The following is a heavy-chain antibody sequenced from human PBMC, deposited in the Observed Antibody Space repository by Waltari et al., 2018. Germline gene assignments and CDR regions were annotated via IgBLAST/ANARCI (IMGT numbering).Heavy chain of an antibody. D-gene: IGHD6-19*01. CDR3: AKSSGRLTYYFDS. J-gene: IGHJ4*02. Sequence: EVQLLESGGGLVKPGGSLRLSCAGSGFTFSSYGLSWVRLAPGKGLQWVSAITGGGGSTYSADSVKGRFSIFRDNSKNTVYLQMRSLRAEDTAIYYCAKSSGRLTYYFDSWGRGTLVTVSS. CDR1: GFTFSSYG. V-gene: IGHV3-23*01. CDR2: ITGGGGST.